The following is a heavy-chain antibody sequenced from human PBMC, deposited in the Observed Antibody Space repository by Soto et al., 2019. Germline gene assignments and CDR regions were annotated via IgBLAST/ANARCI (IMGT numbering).Heavy chain of an antibody. J-gene: IGHJ6*03. Sequence: GGSLRLSCAASGFTFSSYAMSWVRQAPGKGLEWVSAISGSGGSTYYADSVKGRFTISRDNSKNTLYLQMNSLRAEDTAVYYCAKDRAPYGDYYYYYMDVWGKGTTVTVSS. CDR2: ISGSGGST. V-gene: IGHV3-23*01. CDR1: GFTFSSYA. CDR3: AKDRAPYGDYYYYYMDV. D-gene: IGHD4-17*01.